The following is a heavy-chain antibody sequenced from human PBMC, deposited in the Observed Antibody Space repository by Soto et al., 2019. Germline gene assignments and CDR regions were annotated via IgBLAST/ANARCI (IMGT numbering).Heavy chain of an antibody. CDR3: TRGIRGSSGWSYYYGMDV. CDR2: IQQDGGEQ. V-gene: IGHV3-7*03. D-gene: IGHD6-19*01. J-gene: IGHJ6*02. CDR1: GFTFSNYW. Sequence: GGSLRLSCAASGFTFSNYWMSWVRQAHGKGLEWLANIQQDGGEQYYVDSVKGRFTISRDNAKNSLYLQMSSLRAEDTAVYYCTRGIRGSSGWSYYYGMDVWGQGTTVTVSS.